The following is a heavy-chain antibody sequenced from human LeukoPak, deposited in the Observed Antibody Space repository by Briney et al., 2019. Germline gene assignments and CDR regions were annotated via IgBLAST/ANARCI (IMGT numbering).Heavy chain of an antibody. CDR3: ARVAQGLTGTTVPPNYFDY. D-gene: IGHD1-7*01. Sequence: SETLSLICTVSGYSISSGYYWGWIRQPPGKGLEWIGSIYHSGSTYYNPSLKSRVPISVDPSKNQFSLKLSPVTAPDTAVYYCARVAQGLTGTTVPPNYFDYWGQGTLVTVSS. CDR2: IYHSGST. CDR1: GYSISSGYY. J-gene: IGHJ4*02. V-gene: IGHV4-38-2*02.